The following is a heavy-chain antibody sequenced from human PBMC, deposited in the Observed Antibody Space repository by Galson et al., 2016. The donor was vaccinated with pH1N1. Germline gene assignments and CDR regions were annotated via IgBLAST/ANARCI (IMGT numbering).Heavy chain of an antibody. CDR2: IIPIFGTT. CDR3: AKEGGEDNWDNFHFGLDV. V-gene: IGHV1-69*13. Sequence: SVKVSCKASGGTFGSYGINWVRQAPGHGLEWMGGIIPIFGTTNHAQRFQGRVTITADESTSTAYMELSSLRSDDTDVYYCAKEGGEDNWDNFHFGLDVWGPGTAVSVSS. J-gene: IGHJ6*02. D-gene: IGHD1-20*01. CDR1: GGTFGSYG.